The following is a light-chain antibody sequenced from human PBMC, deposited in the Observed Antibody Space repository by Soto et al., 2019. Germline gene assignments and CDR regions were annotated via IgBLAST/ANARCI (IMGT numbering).Light chain of an antibody. J-gene: IGLJ1*01. CDR1: TSNIGSNY. CDR2: RNN. Sequence: QSVLTQPPSASGTPGQGVTISCSGSTSNIGSNYVYWYQQLPGTAPKLLIYRNNQRPPGVPDRFSGSKSGTSASLAISGLRSDDGADYFCATWDDSLNGFYVFGTGTKVTVL. V-gene: IGLV1-47*01. CDR3: ATWDDSLNGFYV.